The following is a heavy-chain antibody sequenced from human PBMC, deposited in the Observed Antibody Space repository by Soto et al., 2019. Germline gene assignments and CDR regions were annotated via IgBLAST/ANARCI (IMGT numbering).Heavy chain of an antibody. D-gene: IGHD2-15*01. CDR2: IKSKTDGGTT. CDR1: GFTFSNAG. Sequence: GGSLRLSCAASGFTFSNAGMSWFGQAPGKGLEWVGGIKSKTDGGTTDYAAPVKGRFTISRDDSKNTLYLQMNSLKTEDTAVYYCTILGYCSGGSCYSPFFYYYYYGMDVWGQGTTVTVSS. CDR3: TILGYCSGGSCYSPFFYYYYYGMDV. V-gene: IGHV3-15*01. J-gene: IGHJ6*02.